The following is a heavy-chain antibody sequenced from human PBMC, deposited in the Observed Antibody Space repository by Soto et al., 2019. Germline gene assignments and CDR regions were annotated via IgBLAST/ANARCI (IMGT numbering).Heavy chain of an antibody. D-gene: IGHD1-7*01. CDR2: IHSGGDT. CDR1: GFAVSSNY. J-gene: IGHJ6*02. CDR3: ARSRTGTTCGGMDV. Sequence: EVQLVESGGDLVQPGGSLRLSCAASGFAVSSNYMTWVRQAPGKGLEWVSVIHSGGDTHYADSVRGRFTISRDNSKNTLYLPMNSLRAEDTAVYYWARSRTGTTCGGMDVWGPGTTVTVSS. V-gene: IGHV3-66*01.